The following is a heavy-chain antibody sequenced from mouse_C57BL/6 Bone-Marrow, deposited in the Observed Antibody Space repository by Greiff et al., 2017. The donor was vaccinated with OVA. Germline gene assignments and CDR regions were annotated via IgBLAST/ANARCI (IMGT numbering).Heavy chain of an antibody. CDR3: ARHEDQVITTVVERAWFAY. CDR1: GYTFTEYT. V-gene: IGHV1-62-2*01. Sequence: LQESGAELVKPGASVKLSCKASGYTFTEYTIHWVKQRSGQGLEWIGWFYPGSGSIKYNEKFKDKATLTADKSSSTVYMELSRLTSEDSAVYFCARHEDQVITTVVERAWFAYWGQGTLVTVSA. J-gene: IGHJ3*01. D-gene: IGHD1-1*01. CDR2: FYPGSGSI.